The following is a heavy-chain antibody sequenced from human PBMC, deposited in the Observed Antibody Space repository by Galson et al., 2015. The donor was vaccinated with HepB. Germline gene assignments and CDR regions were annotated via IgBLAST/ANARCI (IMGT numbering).Heavy chain of an antibody. D-gene: IGHD2-2*01. J-gene: IGHJ4*02. CDR1: GFTFSSYA. Sequence: LRLSCAASGFTFSSYAMHWVRQAPGKGLEYVSAISSNGGSTYYADSVKGRFTISRDNSKNTLYLQMSSLRAEDTAVYYCVKGIVVVPAAPIWGQGTLVTVSS. CDR3: VKGIVVVPAAPI. V-gene: IGHV3-64D*06. CDR2: ISSNGGST.